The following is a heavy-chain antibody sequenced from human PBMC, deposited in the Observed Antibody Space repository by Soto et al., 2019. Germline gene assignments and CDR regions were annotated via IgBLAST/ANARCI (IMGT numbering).Heavy chain of an antibody. D-gene: IGHD3-3*01. CDR3: ARRWSGLDS. V-gene: IGHV4-59*01. CDR1: GGSINNYY. Sequence: QVQLQESGPGLVKPSETLSLTCTVSGGSINNYYWSWIRQPPGAGLEWIRYIHYSGTTNYNPSLMRRVTISMDTSKNQFFLKLTSMTAADTAGYYCARRWSGLDSWGQGTLVTVSS. J-gene: IGHJ4*02. CDR2: IHYSGTT.